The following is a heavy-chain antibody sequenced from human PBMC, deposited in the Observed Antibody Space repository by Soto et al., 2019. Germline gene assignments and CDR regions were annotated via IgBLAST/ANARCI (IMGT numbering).Heavy chain of an antibody. J-gene: IGHJ4*02. CDR1: GFTFSNYY. Sequence: QVQLVESGGGLVKPGGSLRLSCAASGFTFSNYYMSWIRQAPGKGLEWVSYISSSSSYTNYADSVKGRITIYRDNANNSLYLQTKRLRAEDTAVYYCARPGIAEAGIDYWGQGTLVTVSS. CDR2: ISSSSSYT. V-gene: IGHV3-11*06. D-gene: IGHD6-13*01. CDR3: ARPGIAEAGIDY.